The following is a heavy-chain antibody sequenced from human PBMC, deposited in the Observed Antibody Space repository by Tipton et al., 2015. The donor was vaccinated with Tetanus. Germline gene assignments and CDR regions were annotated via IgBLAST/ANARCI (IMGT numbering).Heavy chain of an antibody. CDR2: ISHSGSS. V-gene: IGHV4-34*01. J-gene: IGHJ3*01. D-gene: IGHD5-24*01. Sequence: LRLSCTVSGGSFSLYYWNWVRQSPGRGLEWIGEISHSGSSSCSPSLKSRVTISVDTSKNQFSLRLRSVAAADTAVYYCARGGRDAYNNPLGAFDVWGRGTTVTVSS. CDR3: ARGGRDAYNNPLGAFDV. CDR1: GGSFSLYY.